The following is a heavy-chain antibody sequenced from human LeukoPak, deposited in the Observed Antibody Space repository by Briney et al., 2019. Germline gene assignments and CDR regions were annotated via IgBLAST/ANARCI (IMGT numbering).Heavy chain of an antibody. V-gene: IGHV3-15*01. J-gene: IGHJ4*02. CDR2: IKSKTDGGTT. D-gene: IGHD3-9*01. Sequence: PGGSLRLSCAASGFTFSNAWMSWVRQAPGKGLEWVGRIKSKTDGGTTDYAAPVKGRFTISRDDSKNTLYLQMNSLKTEDTVVYYCTTALPYYDILTGYYKGYYFDYWGQGTLVTVSS. CDR1: GFTFSNAW. CDR3: TTALPYYDILTGYYKGYYFDY.